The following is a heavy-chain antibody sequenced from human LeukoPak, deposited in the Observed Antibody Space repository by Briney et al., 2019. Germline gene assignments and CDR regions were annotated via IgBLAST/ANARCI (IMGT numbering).Heavy chain of an antibody. V-gene: IGHV1-24*01. J-gene: IGHJ6*02. D-gene: IGHD3-16*01. CDR3: ARDAVTRLGGDYYYYGMDV. CDR1: GYTLTELS. Sequence: ASVKVSCKVSGYTLTELSMHWVRQAPGKGLEWMGGFDPEDGETIYAQKFQGRVTMTEDTSTDTAYMELSSLRSEDTAVYYCARDAVTRLGGDYYYYGMDVWGQGTTVTVSS. CDR2: FDPEDGET.